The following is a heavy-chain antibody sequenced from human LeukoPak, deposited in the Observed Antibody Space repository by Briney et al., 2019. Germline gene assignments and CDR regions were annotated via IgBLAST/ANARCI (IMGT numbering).Heavy chain of an antibody. Sequence: ASVKVSCKASGYTFTGYYMHWVRQAPGQGLEWMGWINPNSGGTNYAQKFQGRATMTRDTSISTAYMELSRLRSDDTAVYYCARERIAARPGGYFYYGMDVWGQGTTVTVSS. V-gene: IGHV1-2*02. CDR1: GYTFTGYY. D-gene: IGHD6-6*01. CDR2: INPNSGGT. J-gene: IGHJ6*02. CDR3: ARERIAARPGGYFYYGMDV.